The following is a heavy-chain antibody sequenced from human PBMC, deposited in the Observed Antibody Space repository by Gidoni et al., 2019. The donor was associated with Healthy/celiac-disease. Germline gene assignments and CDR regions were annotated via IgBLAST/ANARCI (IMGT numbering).Heavy chain of an antibody. CDR2: ILYDGSNK. J-gene: IGHJ4*02. V-gene: IGHV3-30*04. CDR3: ASPIVSAGWSSSWYPPPSFDY. D-gene: IGHD6-13*01. CDR1: GFTFSSYA. Sequence: QVQLLESGGGVVQPGRSLRLSCAASGFTFSSYAMHWVRQAPGKGLEWVAVILYDGSNKYYADSVKGRFTISRDNSKNTLYLQMNSLRAEDTAVYYCASPIVSAGWSSSWYPPPSFDYWGQGTLVTVSS.